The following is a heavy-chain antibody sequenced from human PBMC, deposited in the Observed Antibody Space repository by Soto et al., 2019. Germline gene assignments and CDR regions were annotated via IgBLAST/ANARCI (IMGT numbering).Heavy chain of an antibody. D-gene: IGHD3-10*01. Sequence: RLSCTASGFNLVDYATTWVRQAPGKGLEWVSTISGSGGSTFYADSVKGRFTISTDTSTNTLYLQMNSLRDEDTAVYYCAKEMNSRWFPLDSWGQGTLVTVSS. CDR1: GFNLVDYA. CDR3: AKEMNSRWFPLDS. J-gene: IGHJ4*02. V-gene: IGHV3-23*01. CDR2: ISGSGGST.